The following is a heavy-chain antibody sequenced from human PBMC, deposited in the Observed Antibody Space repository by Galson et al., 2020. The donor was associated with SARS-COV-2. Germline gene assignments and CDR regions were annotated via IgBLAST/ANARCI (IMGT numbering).Heavy chain of an antibody. CDR2: IYTGGST. J-gene: IGHJ6*02. Sequence: QAGGSLRLSCAVSGFIVSRNYMSWVRQAPGKGLEWVSGIYTGGSTYNADSVKGRFTISRDTSKNTLYLQMNSLRVKDTAVYYCAATTVIIGGYYYGLDVWGQGATVTVSS. D-gene: IGHD4-17*01. CDR1: GFIVSRNY. CDR3: AATTVIIGGYYYGLDV. V-gene: IGHV3-53*01.